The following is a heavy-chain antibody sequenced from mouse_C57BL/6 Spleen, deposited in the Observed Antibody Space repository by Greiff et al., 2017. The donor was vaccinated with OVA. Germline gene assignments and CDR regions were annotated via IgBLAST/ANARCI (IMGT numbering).Heavy chain of an antibody. CDR2: IDPSDSST. CDR3: ARNYGSSGGYYFDY. CDR1: GYTFTSYW. V-gene: IGHV1-59*01. J-gene: IGHJ2*01. D-gene: IGHD1-1*01. Sequence: QVQLQQPGAELVRPGTSVKLSCKASGYTFTSYWMHWVKQRPGQGLEWIGVIDPSDSSTNYNQKFKGKATLTVDTSSSTAYMQLSSLTSEDSAVYYCARNYGSSGGYYFDYWGKGTTLTVSS.